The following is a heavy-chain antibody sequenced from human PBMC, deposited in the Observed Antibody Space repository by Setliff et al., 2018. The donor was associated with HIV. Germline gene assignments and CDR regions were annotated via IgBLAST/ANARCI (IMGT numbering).Heavy chain of an antibody. CDR3: ARDYVWGRRAFDI. J-gene: IGHJ3*02. CDR2: INQDGSEK. Sequence: PGGSLRLSCAASGFTFSNYWMSWVRQAPGKGLEWVAHINQDGSEKNHVDSVKGRFTISRDNAENSLYLQMNSLRAEDTAVYYCARDYVWGRRAFDIWGPGTMVTVSS. D-gene: IGHD3-16*01. CDR1: GFTFSNYW. V-gene: IGHV3-7*01.